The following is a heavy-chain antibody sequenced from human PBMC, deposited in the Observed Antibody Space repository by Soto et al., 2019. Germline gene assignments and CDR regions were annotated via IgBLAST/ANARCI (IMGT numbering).Heavy chain of an antibody. CDR2: ISAYNGNT. J-gene: IGHJ6*02. Sequence: QVQLVQSGAEVKKPGASVKVSCKASGYTFTSYVISWVRQAPGQGLEWMGWISAYNGNTNYAQKLQGRVTMTTDTSTSTAYMELRSLRSDDTAVYYGASYRAQLVLYGMDVWGQGTTVTVSS. CDR1: GYTFTSYV. CDR3: ASYRAQLVLYGMDV. D-gene: IGHD6-13*01. V-gene: IGHV1-18*01.